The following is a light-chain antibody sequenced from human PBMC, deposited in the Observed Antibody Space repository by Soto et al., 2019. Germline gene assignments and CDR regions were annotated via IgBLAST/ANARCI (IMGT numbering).Light chain of an antibody. V-gene: IGKV1-9*01. CDR2: ATS. CDR1: QDIANY. CDR3: QQVNSYPRT. Sequence: IHLTQSPSFLSSSLGDRVTITFLASQDIANYLAWYQQKPGKAPKFLIYATSTFQSGVPSRFSGGGSGTEFTLTISSLQPEDFATYYCQQVNSYPRTFGGGTKVDIK. J-gene: IGKJ4*01.